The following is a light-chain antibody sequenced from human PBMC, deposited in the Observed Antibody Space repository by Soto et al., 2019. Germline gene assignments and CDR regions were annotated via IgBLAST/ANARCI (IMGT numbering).Light chain of an antibody. V-gene: IGLV2-14*01. Sequence: QAVLTQPASVSGSPGQSITISCTGTSSDIGGYNYVSWYQQHPGKAPKLIIYDVSNRPSGVSNRFSGSKSGNTASLTISGLQAEDEADYYCSSYISSSTLDVVFGGGTEVTVL. J-gene: IGLJ2*01. CDR2: DVS. CDR3: SSYISSSTLDVV. CDR1: SSDIGGYNY.